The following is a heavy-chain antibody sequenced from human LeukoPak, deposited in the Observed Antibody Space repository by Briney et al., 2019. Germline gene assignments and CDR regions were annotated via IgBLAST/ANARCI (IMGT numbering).Heavy chain of an antibody. J-gene: IGHJ4*02. Sequence: PGGSLRLSCAASGFSFSSYEMNWVRQAPGKGLEWVSYMSSTGGTIYYADSVKGRFTISRDNGKNSLYLQMNSLRAEDTAVYYCARCPESSGYYYELDSWGQGTLVTVSS. CDR1: GFSFSSYE. V-gene: IGHV3-48*03. CDR3: ARCPESSGYYYELDS. CDR2: MSSTGGTI. D-gene: IGHD3-22*01.